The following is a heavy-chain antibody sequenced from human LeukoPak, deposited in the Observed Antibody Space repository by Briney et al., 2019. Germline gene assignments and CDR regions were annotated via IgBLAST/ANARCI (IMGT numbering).Heavy chain of an antibody. CDR3: ARDNLAAAGFDY. D-gene: IGHD6-13*01. CDR1: GLTFSSYG. CDR2: IWYDGSNK. Sequence: GGSLRLSCAASGLTFSSYGMHWVRQAPGKGLEWVAVIWYDGSNKYYADSVKGRFTISRDNSKNTLYLQMNSLRAEDTAVYYCARDNLAAAGFDYWGQGTLVTVSS. J-gene: IGHJ4*02. V-gene: IGHV3-33*01.